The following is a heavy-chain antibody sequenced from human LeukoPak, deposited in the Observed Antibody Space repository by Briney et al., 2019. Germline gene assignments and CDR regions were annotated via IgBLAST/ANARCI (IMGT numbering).Heavy chain of an antibody. V-gene: IGHV4-34*01. D-gene: IGHD6-19*01. CDR2: INHSGST. CDR3: ARGRRGIAVARTNLNNWFDR. Sequence: SETLSLTCAVYGRSFSGYYWSWIRHPPGKGLEWIGEINHSGSTNYNPSLKSRVTISGDTSNNQSSLKLSAVTAADTAVYFCARGRRGIAVARTNLNNWFDRWGQGSLVTVSS. J-gene: IGHJ5*02. CDR1: GRSFSGYY.